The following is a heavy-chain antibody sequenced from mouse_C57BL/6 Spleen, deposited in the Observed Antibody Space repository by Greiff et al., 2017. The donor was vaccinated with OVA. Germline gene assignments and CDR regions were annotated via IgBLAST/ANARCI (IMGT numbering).Heavy chain of an antibody. J-gene: IGHJ3*01. CDR2: FYPGSGSI. V-gene: IGHV1-62-2*01. CDR3: ARHEDRGLRLEAWFAY. CDR1: GYTFTEYT. D-gene: IGHD2-4*01. Sequence: VQVVESGAELVKPGASVKLSCKASGYTFTEYTIHWVKQRSGQGLEWIGWFYPGSGSIKYNEKFKDKATLTADKSSSTVYMELSRLTSEDSAVYFCARHEDRGLRLEAWFAYWGQGTLVTVSA.